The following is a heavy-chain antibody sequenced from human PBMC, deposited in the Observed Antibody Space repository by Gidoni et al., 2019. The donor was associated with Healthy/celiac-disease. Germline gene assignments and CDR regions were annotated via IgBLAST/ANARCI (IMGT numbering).Heavy chain of an antibody. J-gene: IGHJ1*01. CDR2: IKSKTDGGTT. CDR3: TAVMKDYYDSSEGYFQH. Sequence: EVQLVESGGGLVKPGGSLRLSCAASGFTFSNAWMSWVRQAPGKGLEWVGRIKSKTDGGTTDYAAPVKGRFTISRDDSKNTLYLQMNSLKTEDTAVYYCTAVMKDYYDSSEGYFQHWGQGTLVTVSS. D-gene: IGHD3-22*01. V-gene: IGHV3-15*01. CDR1: GFTFSNAW.